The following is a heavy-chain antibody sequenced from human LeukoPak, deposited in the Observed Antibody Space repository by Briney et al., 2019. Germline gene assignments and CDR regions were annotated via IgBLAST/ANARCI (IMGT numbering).Heavy chain of an antibody. V-gene: IGHV3-43*02. J-gene: IGHJ4*02. CDR2: ISGDAVSS. CDR3: AREQFSHTSNFFDN. D-gene: IGHD5-24*01. Sequence: GGSLRLSCAASGFMFDDYAMHWVRQVPGRGLEWVSLISGDAVSSFYADSVRGRFTISRDNNNNSLSLQMHSLTSEDTAFYYCAREQFSHTSNFFDNWGQGILVTASS. CDR1: GFMFDDYA.